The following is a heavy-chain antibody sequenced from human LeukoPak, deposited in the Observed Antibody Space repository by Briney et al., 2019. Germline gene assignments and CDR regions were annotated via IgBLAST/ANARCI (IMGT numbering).Heavy chain of an antibody. Sequence: KPSETLSLTCALYNRSSSVYYSRWIRHPPQKGLEWIGEINHRGSTNYNPSLKRRLTISVDTSNNHFSLRVDSVTAAGTAVYYCARGGWLPRWGERTLVTVSS. CDR3: ARGGWLPR. J-gene: IGHJ4*02. D-gene: IGHD5-24*01. CDR1: NRSSSVYY. V-gene: IGHV4-34*01. CDR2: INHRGST.